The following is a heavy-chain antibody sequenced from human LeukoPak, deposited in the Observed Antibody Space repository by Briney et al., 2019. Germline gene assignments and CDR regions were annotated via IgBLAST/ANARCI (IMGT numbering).Heavy chain of an antibody. V-gene: IGHV1-18*04. D-gene: IGHD1-26*01. J-gene: IGHJ6*03. CDR2: ISAYNGNT. CDR1: GYTFTGYY. CDR3: ARSGSYLDYYYYYMDV. Sequence: ASVKVSCKASGYTFTGYYMHWVRQAPGQGLEWMGWISAYNGNTNYAQKLQGRVTMTTDTSTSTAYMELRSLRSDDTAVYYCARSGSYLDYYYYYMDVWGKGTTVTVSS.